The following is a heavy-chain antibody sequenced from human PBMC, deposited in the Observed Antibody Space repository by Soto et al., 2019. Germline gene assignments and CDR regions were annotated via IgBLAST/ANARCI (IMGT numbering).Heavy chain of an antibody. D-gene: IGHD3-10*01. CDR2: IYYSGST. Sequence: TSETLSLTCTVSGGAISSYYWSWIRQPPGKGLEWIGYIYYSGSTNYNPSLKSRVTISVDTSKNQFSLKLSSVTAAATAVYYCERPYYRSGSPVFDYWAREPWSPSPQ. CDR3: ERPYYRSGSPVFDY. V-gene: IGHV4-59*01. J-gene: IGHJ4*02. CDR1: GGAISSYY.